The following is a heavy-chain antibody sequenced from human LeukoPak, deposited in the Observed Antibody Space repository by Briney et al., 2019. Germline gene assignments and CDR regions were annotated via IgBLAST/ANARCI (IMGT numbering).Heavy chain of an antibody. CDR1: GFTFSSYW. V-gene: IGHV3-7*01. D-gene: IGHD3-3*01. J-gene: IGHJ4*02. CDR2: IKQDGSEK. Sequence: GGSLRLSCAASGFTFSSYWMSWVRQAPGKGLEWVANIKQDGSEKYYVDSVKGRFTISRDNAKNSLYLQMNSLRAEDTAVYYCARKVTQYYDFWRSFDYWGQGTLVTVSS. CDR3: ARKVTQYYDFWRSFDY.